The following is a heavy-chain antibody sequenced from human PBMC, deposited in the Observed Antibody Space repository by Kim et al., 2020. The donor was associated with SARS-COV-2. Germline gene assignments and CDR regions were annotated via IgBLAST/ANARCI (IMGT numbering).Heavy chain of an antibody. CDR1: GGTFSSYA. CDR2: IIPIFGTA. Sequence: SVKVSCKASGGTFSSYAISWVRQAPGQGLEWMGGIIPIFGTANYAQKFQGRVTITADESTSTAYMELSSLRSEDTAVYYCARDLEGAMVRGVTTPVTDAFDIWGQGTMVTVSS. D-gene: IGHD3-10*01. J-gene: IGHJ3*02. V-gene: IGHV1-69*13. CDR3: ARDLEGAMVRGVTTPVTDAFDI.